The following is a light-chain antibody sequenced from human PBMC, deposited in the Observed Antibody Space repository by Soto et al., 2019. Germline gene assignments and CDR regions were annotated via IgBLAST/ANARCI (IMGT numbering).Light chain of an antibody. CDR3: QQYNNLPPT. J-gene: IGKJ1*01. CDR1: QRISTN. CDR2: SSS. V-gene: IGKV3-15*01. Sequence: DIEMTQSPPILSVSPGEGATLSCRASQRISTNLAWYQHNPGQAPRLLIVSSSRRITDVPARFSGSGSGTDFTLTISSLQSEDSAFYYCQQYNNLPPTFGQGTKVEVK.